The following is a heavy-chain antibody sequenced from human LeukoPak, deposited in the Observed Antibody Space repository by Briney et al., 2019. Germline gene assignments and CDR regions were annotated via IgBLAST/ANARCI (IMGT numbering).Heavy chain of an antibody. V-gene: IGHV4-61*05. J-gene: IGHJ4*02. D-gene: IGHD6-19*01. CDR3: ASYGYTSAWTHFDN. Sequence: SETLSLTCTVSGGSITGSSYYWGWIRQPPGKGLEYIGNIYYTGSTNSSPSLKSRVTISVDTSNNQFSLRLNSVTAADTAVYFCASYGYTSAWTHFDNWGQGILVTVSS. CDR1: GGSITGSSYY. CDR2: IYYTGST.